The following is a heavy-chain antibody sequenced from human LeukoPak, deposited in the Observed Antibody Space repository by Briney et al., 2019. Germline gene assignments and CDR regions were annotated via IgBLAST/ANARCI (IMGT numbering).Heavy chain of an antibody. V-gene: IGHV3-23*01. CDR2: IRSGGGVT. CDR1: GFSFSGHS. D-gene: IGHD6-19*01. CDR3: AKHRAPVPGYHPINPTAYFED. J-gene: IGHJ4*02. Sequence: GGSLRLSCAASGFSFSGHSMSWVRQAPGKELEWVSAIRSGGGVTFYADSVKGRFIVSRDQSNNMLSLQMSSLRAEDTALYYYAKHRAPVPGYHPINPTAYFEDWGQGTLVTVSS.